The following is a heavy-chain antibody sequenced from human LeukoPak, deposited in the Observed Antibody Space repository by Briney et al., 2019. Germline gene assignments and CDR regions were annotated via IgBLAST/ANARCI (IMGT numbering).Heavy chain of an antibody. V-gene: IGHV1-2*06. Sequence: ASVKVSCKXSGYTFTGYYMHWVRQAPGQGLEWMGRINPNSGGTNYAQKFQGRVTMTRDTPISTAYMELSRLRSDDTAVYYCARGASSGWNFDYWGQGTLVTVSS. CDR3: ARGASSGWNFDY. D-gene: IGHD6-19*01. CDR1: GYTFTGYY. J-gene: IGHJ4*02. CDR2: INPNSGGT.